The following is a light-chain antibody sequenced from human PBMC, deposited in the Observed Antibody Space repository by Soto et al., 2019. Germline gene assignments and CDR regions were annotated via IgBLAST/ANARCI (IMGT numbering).Light chain of an antibody. J-gene: IGLJ7*01. Sequence: QSALTQPASVSGSPGQSITISCTGTSSDVGGYNYVSWYQQHPGKAPKLMIYDVSNRPSGVSNRFSGSKSGNTASLTISGLQAEDEADYYCCSYAGTSTHTVFGGGTQLTVL. V-gene: IGLV2-14*01. CDR3: CSYAGTSTHTV. CDR2: DVS. CDR1: SSDVGGYNY.